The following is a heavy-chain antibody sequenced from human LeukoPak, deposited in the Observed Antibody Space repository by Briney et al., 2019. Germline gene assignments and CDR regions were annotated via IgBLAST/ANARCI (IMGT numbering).Heavy chain of an antibody. CDR1: GGSISSSTHY. J-gene: IGHJ4*02. CDR3: AREVYGYSSGWYEDY. Sequence: SETLSLTCTVSGGSISSSTHYWGWIRQPPGKGLEWIGSIYYGGSTYYNPSLKSRVTVSVDTSKNQFSLKLSSVTAADTAMYYCAREVYGYSSGWYEDYWGQGTLVTVSS. CDR2: IYYGGST. D-gene: IGHD6-19*01. V-gene: IGHV4-39*07.